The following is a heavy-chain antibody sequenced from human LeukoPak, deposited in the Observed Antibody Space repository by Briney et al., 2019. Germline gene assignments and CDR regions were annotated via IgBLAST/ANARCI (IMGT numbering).Heavy chain of an antibody. J-gene: IGHJ4*02. CDR1: GFTFSSYA. D-gene: IGHD5-12*01. CDR3: AKVVYSGYGPADY. CDR2: ISGSGGGT. V-gene: IGHV3-23*01. Sequence: GGSLRLSCAASGFTFSSYAMSWVRQAPGKGLEWVSTISGSGGGTYYTDSVKGRFTISRDNSKNTLYLQLSSLGAEETAVYYCAKVVYSGYGPADYWGQGTLVTVSS.